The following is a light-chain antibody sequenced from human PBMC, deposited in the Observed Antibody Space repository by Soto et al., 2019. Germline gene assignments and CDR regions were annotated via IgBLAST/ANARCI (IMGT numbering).Light chain of an antibody. CDR2: SNN. CDR3: AAWDDTLNGLYV. CDR1: SSNIGSNT. J-gene: IGLJ1*01. V-gene: IGLV1-44*01. Sequence: LTQPHSASGTPGQRVTISCSGSSSNIGSNTVSWYQHLPRTAPKLLIYSNNQRPSGVPDRFSGSKSGTSASLAISGLQSEDEADYYCAAWDDTLNGLYVFGTGTKVTVL.